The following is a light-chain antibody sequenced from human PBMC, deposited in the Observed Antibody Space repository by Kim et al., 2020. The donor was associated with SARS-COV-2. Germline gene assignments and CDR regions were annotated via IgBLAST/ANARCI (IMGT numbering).Light chain of an antibody. CDR2: DVS. J-gene: IGLJ3*02. CDR1: SSDVGGYNY. CDR3: SSYTSSSWV. Sequence: PGQSITISCTGNSSDVGGYNYVSWYQQHPGKAPKLMIYDVSNRPSGVSNRFSGSKSGNTASLTISGLQAEDEADYYCSSYTSSSWVFGGGTQLTVL. V-gene: IGLV2-14*03.